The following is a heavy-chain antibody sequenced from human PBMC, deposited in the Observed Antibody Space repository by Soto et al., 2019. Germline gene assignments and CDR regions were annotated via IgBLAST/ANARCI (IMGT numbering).Heavy chain of an antibody. Sequence: EVQLLESGGGLVQPGGSLRVSCAASGFTFSNYVMSWVRQAPGKGLDWVSAINGGGGDTWHADSVKGRFTISRDNTKNTLYPQMNSMRAEDSAVYYCAKGSSNGRPYYFDYWGRGTLVTVSS. V-gene: IGHV3-23*01. D-gene: IGHD1-1*01. CDR3: AKGSSNGRPYYFDY. CDR1: GFTFSNYV. J-gene: IGHJ4*02. CDR2: INGGGGDT.